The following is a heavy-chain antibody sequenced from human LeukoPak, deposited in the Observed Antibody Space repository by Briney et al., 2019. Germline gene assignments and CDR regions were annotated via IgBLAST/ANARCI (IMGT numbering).Heavy chain of an antibody. CDR3: AKATTSGNYYGMDV. CDR1: GFTFSSYV. D-gene: IGHD1-26*01. J-gene: IGHJ6*02. V-gene: IGHV3-23*01. CDR2: ISGSGGST. Sequence: GGSLRLSCAASGFTFSSYVMSWVRQAPGKGLEWVSAISGSGGSTYYADSVKGRFTISRDNSKNTLYLQMNSLRAEDTAVYYCAKATTSGNYYGMDVWGQGTTVTVSS.